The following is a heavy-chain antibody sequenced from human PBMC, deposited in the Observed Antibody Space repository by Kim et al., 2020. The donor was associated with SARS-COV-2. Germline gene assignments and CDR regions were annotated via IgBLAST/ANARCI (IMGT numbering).Heavy chain of an antibody. V-gene: IGHV3-23*01. CDR2: ISDSGSAT. Sequence: GGSLRLSCAASGFTFSSYAMGWVRQAPGKGLEWVSAISDSGSATYYADSVGGRFTISRDNLKNTLYLQMNSLRDEDTAVYYCTKRSGYDYGDFDSWGQGT. CDR1: GFTFSSYA. D-gene: IGHD4-17*01. J-gene: IGHJ4*02. CDR3: TKRSGYDYGDFDS.